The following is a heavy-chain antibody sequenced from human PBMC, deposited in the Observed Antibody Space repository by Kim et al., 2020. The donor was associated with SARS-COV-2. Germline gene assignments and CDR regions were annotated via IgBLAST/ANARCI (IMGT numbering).Heavy chain of an antibody. D-gene: IGHD6-19*01. CDR2: K. CDR3: ARGPCGGWYMGY. V-gene: IGHV3-30*01. Sequence: KPNAESVKGRFTISRDNSKTTLYLQMNSLRAEETAVYYCARGPCGGWYMGYWGQGSLVTVSS. J-gene: IGHJ4*02.